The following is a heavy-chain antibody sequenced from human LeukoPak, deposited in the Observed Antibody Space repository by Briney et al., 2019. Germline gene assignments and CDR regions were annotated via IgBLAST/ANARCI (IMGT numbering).Heavy chain of an antibody. CDR2: IRQDGDTK. CDR1: GFTFFTYS. V-gene: IGHV3-7*03. J-gene: IGHJ4*02. D-gene: IGHD6-13*01. CDR3: ARSLPYGTTWYGRSDF. Sequence: GGSLRLSCAASGFTFFTYSMNWVRQAPGKGLEWVANIRQDGDTKYYVDSVKGRFTISRDNAMNSLYLQMNSLRAEDTAIYYCARSLPYGTTWYGRSDFWGQGTLVTVSS.